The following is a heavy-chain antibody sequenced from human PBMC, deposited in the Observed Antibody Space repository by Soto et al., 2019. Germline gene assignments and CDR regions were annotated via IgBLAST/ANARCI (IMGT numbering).Heavy chain of an antibody. D-gene: IGHD6-6*01. CDR3: ARGGPRQLVIYGTDI. Sequence: ASVKVSCKASGYTFSSYYMHWVRQAPRQGLEWMGIINPSGGITNYARKFQGRVTMTRDTSTRTVYMELTRLRSEDTAVYYCARGGPRQLVIYGTDIWGHGTTVTVS. V-gene: IGHV1-46*01. CDR2: INPSGGIT. CDR1: GYTFSSYY. J-gene: IGHJ6*02.